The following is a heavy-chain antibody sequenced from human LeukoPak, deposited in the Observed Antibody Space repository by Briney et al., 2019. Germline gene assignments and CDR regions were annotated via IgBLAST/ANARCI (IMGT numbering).Heavy chain of an antibody. D-gene: IGHD6-13*01. CDR1: GLTFSNYW. CDR3: ARDMAAAGTSFDY. V-gene: IGHV3-74*01. J-gene: IGHJ4*02. CDR2: INSDGINT. Sequence: GGSLRLSCAASGLTFSNYWMHWVRQAPGKGLVWVSRINSDGINTSYADSVKGQFTISRDNAKNTLNLQMNSLRAEDTAVYYCARDMAAAGTSFDYWGQGTLVTVSS.